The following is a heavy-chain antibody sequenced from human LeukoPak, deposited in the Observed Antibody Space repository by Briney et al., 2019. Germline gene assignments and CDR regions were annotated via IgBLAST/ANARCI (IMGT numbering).Heavy chain of an antibody. J-gene: IGHJ5*02. CDR1: GFTLSSNS. CDR3: ARDVYASPIVVVPAGFDP. D-gene: IGHD2-2*01. Sequence: PGGSLRLSLAASGFTLSSNSMNWVRQAPGKGLDWVSSISSSSSYIYYADSVKGRFTISRDNAKNSLYLQMNSLRAEDTAVYYCARDVYASPIVVVPAGFDPWGQGTLVTVSS. V-gene: IGHV3-21*01. CDR2: ISSSSSYI.